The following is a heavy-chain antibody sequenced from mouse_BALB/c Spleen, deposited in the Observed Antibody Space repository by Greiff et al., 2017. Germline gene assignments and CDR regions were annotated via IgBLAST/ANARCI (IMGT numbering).Heavy chain of an antibody. Sequence: EVKLMESGGGLVQPGGSRKLSCAASGFTFSSFGMHWVRQAPEKGLEWVAYISSGSSTIYYADTVKGRFTISRDNPKNTLFLQMTSLRSEDTAMYYCASSYSNYLYYYAMDYWGQGTSVTVSS. CDR1: GFTFSSFG. V-gene: IGHV5-17*02. CDR2: ISSGSSTI. D-gene: IGHD2-5*01. J-gene: IGHJ4*01. CDR3: ASSYSNYLYYYAMDY.